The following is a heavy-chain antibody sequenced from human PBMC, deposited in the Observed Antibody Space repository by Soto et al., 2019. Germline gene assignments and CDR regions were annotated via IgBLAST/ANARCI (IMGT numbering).Heavy chain of an antibody. J-gene: IGHJ5*02. CDR2: IHYSGRT. CDR3: ARYEVDSSGYSDWFDP. V-gene: IGHV4-31*11. CDR1: GGSITSGAYY. D-gene: IGHD3-22*01. Sequence: SETLSLTCAVSGGSITSGAYYWTWIRQHPGKGLEWIAYIHYSGRTYYNPSLKSRVTISVDTSNNQFSLKLSSVTAADTAVYYCARYEVDSSGYSDWFDPWGQGTLVTVSS.